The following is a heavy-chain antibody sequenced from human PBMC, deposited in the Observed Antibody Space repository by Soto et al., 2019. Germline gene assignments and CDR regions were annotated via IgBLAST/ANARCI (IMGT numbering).Heavy chain of an antibody. CDR2: ISNDENIK. D-gene: IGHD5-12*01. V-gene: IGHV3-33*01. Sequence: HPGGSMRLSCVASGFNFEDFVMHWVRQAPGKGLEWLTVISNDENIKQDSVRGRFAIARDNSKNTLYLHLTSLRAEDTAIYYCARGLRGVLDYWGQGTLVTVSS. J-gene: IGHJ4*02. CDR3: ARGLRGVLDY. CDR1: GFNFEDFV.